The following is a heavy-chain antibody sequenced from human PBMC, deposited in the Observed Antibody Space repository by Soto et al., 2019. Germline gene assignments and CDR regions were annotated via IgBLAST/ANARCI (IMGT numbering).Heavy chain of an antibody. D-gene: IGHD2-21*01. CDR2: IYYTGST. J-gene: IGHJ4*02. V-gene: IGHV4-30-4*01. CDR1: GGALISGEYY. CDR3: VRGPSSVVSGDFDY. Sequence: QVHLQESGPGLVKPSQTLSLTCTVSGGALISGEYYWSWLRQSPGKGLGWIGDIYYTGSTYYDPSLKGRVFMSVDTSTDQFSLRLSSVTAADTAMYYCVRGPSSVVSGDFDYWGQGTLVTVSS.